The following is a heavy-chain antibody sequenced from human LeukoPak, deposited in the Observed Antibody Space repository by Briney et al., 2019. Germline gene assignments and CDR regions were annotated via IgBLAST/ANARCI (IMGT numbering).Heavy chain of an antibody. CDR1: GFIFSNYH. V-gene: IGHV3-30*03. CDR3: ARQFHDTSGLNY. CDR2: ISYDGSNK. D-gene: IGHD3-22*01. Sequence: GRSLRLSCAASGFIFSNYHMRWVRQAPGKGLEWLAVISYDGSNKYYADSVKGRFTISRDNSKNTLYAQMNSLRGEDTAVYYCARQFHDTSGLNYWGQGTLVTISS. J-gene: IGHJ4*02.